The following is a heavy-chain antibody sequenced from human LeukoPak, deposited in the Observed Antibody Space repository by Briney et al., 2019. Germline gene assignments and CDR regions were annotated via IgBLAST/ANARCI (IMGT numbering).Heavy chain of an antibody. CDR1: GGSISSYY. Sequence: PSETLTLTCTVSGGSISSYYWSWIRQPPGKGLEWIGYIYYSGSTDYNPSLKSQVTISVDTSKNQFSLSLSSVTAADTAVYYCARITFVVEGYGMDVWGQGTTVTVSS. J-gene: IGHJ6*02. V-gene: IGHV4-59*08. CDR3: ARITFVVEGYGMDV. CDR2: IYYSGST. D-gene: IGHD2-21*01.